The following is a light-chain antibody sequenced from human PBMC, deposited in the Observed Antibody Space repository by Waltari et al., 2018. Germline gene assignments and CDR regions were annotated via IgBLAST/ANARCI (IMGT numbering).Light chain of an antibody. Sequence: QSALTQPASVSGSPGQSITISCTGTSSDVGGYNYVSWYQQHPGKAPKLMIYDVSNRPAGVYNRFSGSESGNTASLTISGLQAEDEADYCCSSYTSSSTLEWVFGGGTKLTVL. V-gene: IGLV2-14*03. J-gene: IGLJ3*02. CDR2: DVS. CDR3: SSYTSSSTLEWV. CDR1: SSDVGGYNY.